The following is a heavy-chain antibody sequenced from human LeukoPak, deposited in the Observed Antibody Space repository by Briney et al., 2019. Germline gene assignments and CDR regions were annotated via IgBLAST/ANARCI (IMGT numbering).Heavy chain of an antibody. CDR1: GYTFNSYG. Sequence: ASVKVSCKASGYTFNSYGISWVRQAPGQGLEWMGWISTYNGYANYAQRLQGRVTMTTETSTSTAYMELRSLRSDDTAVYYCVVVVLGWYFDLWGRGTLVTVSS. CDR2: ISTYNGYA. J-gene: IGHJ2*01. CDR3: VVVVLGWYFDL. D-gene: IGHD2-15*01. V-gene: IGHV1-18*01.